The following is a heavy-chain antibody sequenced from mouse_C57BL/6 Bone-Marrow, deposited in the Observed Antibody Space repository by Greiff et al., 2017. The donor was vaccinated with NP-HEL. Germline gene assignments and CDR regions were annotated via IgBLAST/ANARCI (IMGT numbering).Heavy chain of an antibody. J-gene: IGHJ2*01. CDR1: GYTFTSYW. V-gene: IGHV1-64*01. D-gene: IGHD2-3*01. CDR2: IHPNSGST. CDR3: ARWLLPYYFDY. Sequence: QVQLQQPGAELVKPGASVKLSCKASGYTFTSYWMHWVKQRPGQGLEWIGMIHPNSGSTNYNEKFKSKATLTVDKSSSTAYMQFSSLTSEDSAVYYCARWLLPYYFDYWGQGTTLTVSS.